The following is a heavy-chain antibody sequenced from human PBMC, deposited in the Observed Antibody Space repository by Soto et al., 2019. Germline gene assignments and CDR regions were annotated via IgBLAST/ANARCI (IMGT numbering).Heavy chain of an antibody. CDR2: ISAYNGNT. CDR3: ARETDYDFWSGLVPGGRVRQRAFDI. CDR1: GYTFTSYG. Sequence: ASVKVSCKASGYTFTSYGISWVRQAPGQGLEWMGWISAYNGNTNYAQKLQGRVTMTTDTSTSTAYMELRSLRSDDTAVYYCARETDYDFWSGLVPGGRVRQRAFDIWGQGTMVTVS. D-gene: IGHD3-3*01. J-gene: IGHJ3*02. V-gene: IGHV1-18*01.